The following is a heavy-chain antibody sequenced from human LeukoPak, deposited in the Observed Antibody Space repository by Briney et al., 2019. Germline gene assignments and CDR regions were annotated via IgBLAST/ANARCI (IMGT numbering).Heavy chain of an antibody. CDR3: ARDKWSWFDP. CDR1: GGSIITNDYW. J-gene: IGHJ5*02. D-gene: IGHD3-3*01. V-gene: IGHV4-61*08. Sequence: SETLSLTCVVSGGSIITNDYWWGWIRQPPGKGLEWIGYIYYSGSTNYNPSLKSRVTISVDTSKNQFSLKLSSVTAADTAVYYCARDKWSWFDPWGQGTLVTVSS. CDR2: IYYSGST.